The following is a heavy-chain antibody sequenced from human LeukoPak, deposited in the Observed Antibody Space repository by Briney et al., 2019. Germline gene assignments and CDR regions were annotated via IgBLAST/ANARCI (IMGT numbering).Heavy chain of an antibody. J-gene: IGHJ4*02. CDR3: ARKAYSSGWRNFDY. D-gene: IGHD6-19*01. V-gene: IGHV4-59*01. Sequence: PSETLSLTCTVSGGSISSYYWSWIRQPPGKGLEWIGYIYYSGSTNYNPSLKSRVTISVDTSKNQFSLKLSSVTAADTAVYYCARKAYSSGWRNFDYWGQGTLVTVSS. CDR2: IYYSGST. CDR1: GGSISSYY.